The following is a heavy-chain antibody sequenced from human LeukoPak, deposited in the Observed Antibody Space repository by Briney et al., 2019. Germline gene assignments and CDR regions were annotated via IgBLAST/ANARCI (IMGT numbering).Heavy chain of an antibody. CDR1: GFTFSSYA. D-gene: IGHD6-19*01. Sequence: GGSLRLSCAASGFTFSSYAMSWVRQAPGKGLEWVSAISGSGGSTYYADSVKGRFTISRDNSKNTLYLQMNSLRAEDTAVYYCAGGGSGWYWYFDYWGQGTLVTVFS. V-gene: IGHV3-23*01. J-gene: IGHJ4*02. CDR2: ISGSGGST. CDR3: AGGGSGWYWYFDY.